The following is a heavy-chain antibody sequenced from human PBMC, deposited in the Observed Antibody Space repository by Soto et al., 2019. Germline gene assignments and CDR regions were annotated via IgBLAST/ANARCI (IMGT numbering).Heavy chain of an antibody. Sequence: ASVKVSCKASGYTFTGYYIHWVRRAPGQGLEWMGWINPNSGGTNYAQKFQGRVTMTRDTSISTAYMELSRLRSDDTAVYYCARDSGYDNNWLDPWGQGTMVTVYS. CDR3: ARDSGYDNNWLDP. D-gene: IGHD5-12*01. CDR2: INPNSGGT. J-gene: IGHJ5*02. V-gene: IGHV1-2*02. CDR1: GYTFTGYY.